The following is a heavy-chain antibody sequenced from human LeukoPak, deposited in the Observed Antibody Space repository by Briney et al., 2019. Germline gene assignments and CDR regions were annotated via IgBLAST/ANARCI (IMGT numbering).Heavy chain of an antibody. CDR3: AMITGTADY. Sequence: PGGSLRLSCAASGFTFSSYSMNWVRQAPGKGLEWVSYISSSSSTIYYADSVKGRFTISRDNSKNSLYLQMNSLRTEDTALYYCAMITGTADYWGQGTLVTVSS. D-gene: IGHD1-20*01. CDR1: GFTFSSYS. V-gene: IGHV3-48*04. CDR2: ISSSSSTI. J-gene: IGHJ4*02.